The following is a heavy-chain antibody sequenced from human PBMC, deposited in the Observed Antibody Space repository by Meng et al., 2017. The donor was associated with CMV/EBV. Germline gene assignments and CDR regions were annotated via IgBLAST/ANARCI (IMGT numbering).Heavy chain of an antibody. CDR3: ARVTSRVAGAFDY. Sequence: QVQLQDAGPGLVKPSPTLSLTCTVSGGSISSGDYYWSWIRQPPGKGLEWIGYIYYSGSTYYNPSLKSRVTISVDTSKNQFSLKLSSVTAADTAVYYCARVTSRVAGAFDYWGQGTLVTVSS. V-gene: IGHV4-30-4*08. CDR1: GGSISSGDYY. D-gene: IGHD1-14*01. J-gene: IGHJ4*02. CDR2: IYYSGST.